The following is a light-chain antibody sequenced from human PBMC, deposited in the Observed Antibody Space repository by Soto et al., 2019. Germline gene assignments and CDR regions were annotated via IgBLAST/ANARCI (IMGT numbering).Light chain of an antibody. CDR3: QQYGSSPRT. CDR1: QSVGTS. J-gene: IGKJ1*01. Sequence: EIVLTQSPVTLSLSPGERGTLSCRASQSVGTSLAWYQQKPGQAPRLLIYGASSRATGIPDRFSGSGSGTDFTLTISRLEPEDFAVYYCQQYGSSPRTFGQGTKVDIK. V-gene: IGKV3-20*01. CDR2: GAS.